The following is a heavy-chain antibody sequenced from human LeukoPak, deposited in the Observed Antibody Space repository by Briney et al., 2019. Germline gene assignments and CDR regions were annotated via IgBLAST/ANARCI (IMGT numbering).Heavy chain of an antibody. V-gene: IGHV3-7*01. CDR2: IKQDGSEK. CDR3: ARGPQASYYYDSSGIYYMDV. CDR1: GFTFSSYW. Sequence: GGSLRLSCAASGFTFSSYWMSWVRQAPGKGLEWVANIKQDGSEKYYVDSVKGRFTISRDNAKNSLYLQMNNLRAEDTAVYYCARGPQASYYYDSSGIYYMDVWGKGTTVTVSS. D-gene: IGHD3-22*01. J-gene: IGHJ6*03.